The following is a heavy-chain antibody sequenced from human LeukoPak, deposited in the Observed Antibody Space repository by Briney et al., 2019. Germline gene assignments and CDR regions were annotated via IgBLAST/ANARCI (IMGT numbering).Heavy chain of an antibody. D-gene: IGHD5-24*01. CDR1: GGSISSSSYY. Sequence: SETLSLTCTVTGGSISSSSYYWGWIRQPPGKGLEWIGSIYYSGSTYYNPSLKSRVTISVDTSKNQFSLKLSSVTAADTAVYYCARDREMATGVFDYWGQGTLVTVSS. CDR2: IYYSGST. CDR3: ARDREMATGVFDY. J-gene: IGHJ4*02. V-gene: IGHV4-39*07.